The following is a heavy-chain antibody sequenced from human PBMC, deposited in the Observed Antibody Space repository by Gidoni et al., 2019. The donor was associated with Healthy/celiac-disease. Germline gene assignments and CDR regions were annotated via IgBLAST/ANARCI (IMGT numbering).Heavy chain of an antibody. V-gene: IGHV3-23*01. CDR2: ITGSRDYT. J-gene: IGHJ4*02. CDR1: GFRFTRYA. Sequence: EVQLLESGGGLVQRGGSLRLACAASGFRFTRYAMSWVRQAPGKGLQWVSAITGSRDYTNYADSVKGRFTISRDTSKNTLFLQMDSLRAEDTAVYYCAKRVGVSFGNFAYWGQGTLVRVSS. CDR3: AKRVGVSFGNFAY. D-gene: IGHD1-26*01.